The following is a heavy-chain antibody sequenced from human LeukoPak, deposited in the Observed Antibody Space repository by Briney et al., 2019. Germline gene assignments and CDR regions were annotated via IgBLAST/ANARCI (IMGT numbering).Heavy chain of an antibody. CDR2: IRYDGSNK. J-gene: IGHJ6*03. CDR1: GFTFSSYG. D-gene: IGHD3-16*02. CDR3: ANLYVWGSYRYSMDV. Sequence: SGGSLRLSCAASGFTFSSYGMHWVRQAPGKGLEWVAFIRYDGSNKYYAGSVKCRFTISRDNSKNTLYLQMNSLRAEDTAVYYCANLYVWGSYRYSMDVWGKGTTVTVSS. V-gene: IGHV3-30*02.